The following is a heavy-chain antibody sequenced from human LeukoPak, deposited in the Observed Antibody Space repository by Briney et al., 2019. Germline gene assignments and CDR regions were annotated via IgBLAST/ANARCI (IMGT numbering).Heavy chain of an antibody. CDR2: IDPSGGST. V-gene: IGHV1-46*01. CDR1: GYTFTGYY. Sequence: ASVKVSCKASGYTFTGYYMHWVRQAPGQGLEWMGIIDPSGGSTSHAQKFQGRVTMTRDMSTSTVHMELSSLRSEDTAVYYCARSGVSYYFDYWGEGTLVTVSS. D-gene: IGHD3-10*01. J-gene: IGHJ4*02. CDR3: ARSGVSYYFDY.